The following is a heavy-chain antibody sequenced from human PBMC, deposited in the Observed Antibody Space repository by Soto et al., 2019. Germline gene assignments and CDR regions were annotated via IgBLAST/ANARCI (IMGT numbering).Heavy chain of an antibody. J-gene: IGHJ4*02. D-gene: IGHD4-17*01. Sequence: EVQLLESGGGLVQPGGSLRVSCATSGFTFSNYAMSWVRQAPGKGLEWVSAITGGGGGTYYTDSVKGRFTISRDNSKNTLYLQMNSLRAEDTAVYYCAKDVRGTTTSHFDYWGQGTLVTVS. CDR2: ITGGGGGT. CDR1: GFTFSNYA. CDR3: AKDVRGTTTSHFDY. V-gene: IGHV3-23*01.